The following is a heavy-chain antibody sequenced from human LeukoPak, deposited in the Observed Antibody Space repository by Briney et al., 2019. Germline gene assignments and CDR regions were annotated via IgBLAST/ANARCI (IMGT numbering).Heavy chain of an antibody. CDR1: GFTFSSYG. J-gene: IGHJ4*02. V-gene: IGHV3-33*01. CDR2: IWYDGSNK. Sequence: GRSLRLSCAAPGFTFSSYGMHWVRQAPGKGLEWVAVIWYDGSNKYYADSVKGRFTISRDNSKNTLYLQMNSLRAEDTAVYYCARDHSSGWYSDYFDYWGQGTLVTVSS. D-gene: IGHD6-19*01. CDR3: ARDHSSGWYSDYFDY.